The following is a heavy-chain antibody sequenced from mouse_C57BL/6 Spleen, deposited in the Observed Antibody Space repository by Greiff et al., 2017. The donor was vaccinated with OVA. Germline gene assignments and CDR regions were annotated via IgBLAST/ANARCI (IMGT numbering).Heavy chain of an antibody. Sequence: EVQVVESGGGLVKPGGSLKLSCAASGFTFSSYTMSWVRQTTEKRLEWVATISGGGGNTYYPDSVKGRFTISRDNAKNTLYLQMSSLRSEDTALYYCASQNWYYFDYWGQGTTLTVSS. J-gene: IGHJ2*01. CDR2: ISGGGGNT. CDR3: ASQNWYYFDY. V-gene: IGHV5-9*01. CDR1: GFTFSSYT. D-gene: IGHD4-1*01.